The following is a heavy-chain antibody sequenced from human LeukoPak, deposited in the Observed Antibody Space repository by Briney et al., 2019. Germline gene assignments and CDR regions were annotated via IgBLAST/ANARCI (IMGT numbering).Heavy chain of an antibody. CDR3: TRDYRGTFDY. D-gene: IGHD1-26*01. CDR1: GFNYNTYW. Sequence: HPGGSLRLSCVASGFNYNTYWMSWVRQAPGKGLEWVANIKQDGSEKNYVDSVKGRFTISRDNAKNSLYLQMNSLRAEDTAIYYCTRDYRGTFDYWGQGTLVTVSS. J-gene: IGHJ4*02. CDR2: IKQDGSEK. V-gene: IGHV3-7*03.